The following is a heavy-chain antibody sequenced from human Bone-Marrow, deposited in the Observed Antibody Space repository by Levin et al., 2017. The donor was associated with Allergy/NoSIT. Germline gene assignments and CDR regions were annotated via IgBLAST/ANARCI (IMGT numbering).Heavy chain of an antibody. J-gene: IGHJ6*03. D-gene: IGHD3-10*01. CDR1: GYTFTGYY. V-gene: IGHV1-2*02. CDR3: ARGPLWTMYYYYMDV. Sequence: ASVKVSCKASGYTFTGYYMHWVRQAPGQGLEWMGWINPNSGGTNYAQKFQGRVTMTRDTSISTAYMELSRLRSDDTAVYYCARGPLWTMYYYYMDVWGKGTTVTVSS. CDR2: INPNSGGT.